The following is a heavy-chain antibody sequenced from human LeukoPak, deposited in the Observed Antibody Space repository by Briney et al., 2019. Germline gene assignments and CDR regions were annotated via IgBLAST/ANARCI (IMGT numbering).Heavy chain of an antibody. CDR2: IYHSGST. CDR3: AREVTVDQAAAGKWYLDY. V-gene: IGHV4-30-2*01. CDR1: GGSISSGGYY. J-gene: IGHJ4*02. Sequence: KPSETLSLTCTVSGGSISSGGYYWSWIRQPPGKGLEWIGYIYHSGSTYYNPSLKSRVTISVDRSKNQFSLKLSSVTAADTAVYYCAREVTVDQAAAGKWYLDYWGQGTLVTVSS. D-gene: IGHD6-13*01.